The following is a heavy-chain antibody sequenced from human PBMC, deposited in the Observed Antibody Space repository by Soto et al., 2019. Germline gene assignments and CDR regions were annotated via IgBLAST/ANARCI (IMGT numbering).Heavy chain of an antibody. CDR1: GCSISSYY. CDR3: AGSTSWFDP. D-gene: IGHD6-13*01. Sequence: PSETLSLTCTVSGCSISSYYWSWIRQPPGKGLEWIGSIYYSGSTYYNPSLKSRVTISVDTSKNQFSLKLSSVTAADTAVYYCAGSTSWFDPWGQGTLVTVSS. V-gene: IGHV4-59*05. CDR2: IYYSGST. J-gene: IGHJ5*02.